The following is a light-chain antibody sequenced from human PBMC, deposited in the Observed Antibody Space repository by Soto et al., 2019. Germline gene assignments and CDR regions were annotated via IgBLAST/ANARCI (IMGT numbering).Light chain of an antibody. J-gene: IGKJ1*01. V-gene: IGKV3D-20*02. Sequence: EIVLTQSPGTLSLSPGERATLFCRASQSFTTSQLAWYQQRHGQAPRVLIYDASNRATGIPGRFSVSGSGTDCTLTISSLETEDGSVYYCQQRGNWPRTFGQGTKVDIK. CDR2: DAS. CDR3: QQRGNWPRT. CDR1: QSFTTSQ.